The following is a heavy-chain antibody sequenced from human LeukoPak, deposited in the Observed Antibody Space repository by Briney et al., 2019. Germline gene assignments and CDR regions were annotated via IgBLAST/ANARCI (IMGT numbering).Heavy chain of an antibody. Sequence: PSETLSLTCAVYDGALTDYHWTWIRQPPGKGLEWIGEINHSGSTRYSPSLKSRVTISVDTPKNQFSLKLSSVTAADTAVYYCARATEGYSSSVVYMDVWGKGTTVTVSS. CDR1: DGALTDYH. V-gene: IGHV4-34*01. J-gene: IGHJ6*03. D-gene: IGHD6-6*01. CDR2: INHSGST. CDR3: ARATEGYSSSVVYMDV.